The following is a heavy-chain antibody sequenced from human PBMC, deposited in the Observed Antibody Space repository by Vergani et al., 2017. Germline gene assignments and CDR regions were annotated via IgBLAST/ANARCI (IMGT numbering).Heavy chain of an antibody. CDR2: IYHSGST. CDR1: GGSISSGGYS. D-gene: IGHD3-3*01. CDR3: ARELGYDFWSGYYRENYYMDV. J-gene: IGHJ6*03. Sequence: QVQLQESGPGLVKPSQTLSLTCAVSGGSISSGGYSWSWIRQPPGKGLEWIGYIYHSGSTYYNPSLKSRVTISVDRSKNQFSLKLSSVTAADTAVYYCARELGYDFWSGYYRENYYMDVWGKGTTVTVSS. V-gene: IGHV4-30-2*01.